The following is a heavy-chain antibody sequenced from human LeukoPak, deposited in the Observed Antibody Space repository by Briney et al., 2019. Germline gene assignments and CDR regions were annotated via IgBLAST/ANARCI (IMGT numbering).Heavy chain of an antibody. CDR1: GYTFTSYF. CDR3: SRGPSASDWFVFGGPY. D-gene: IGHD3-9*01. J-gene: IGHJ4*02. V-gene: IGHV1-46*01. Sequence: GASVKVSCKASGYTFTSYFMHWVRQASGQGLEWMGIINPSGGSTTYAQKFQGRVTMTRDTPTSTVYMELRSLRSEDTAVYYCSRGPSASDWFVFGGPYWGQGTLVTVSS. CDR2: INPSGGST.